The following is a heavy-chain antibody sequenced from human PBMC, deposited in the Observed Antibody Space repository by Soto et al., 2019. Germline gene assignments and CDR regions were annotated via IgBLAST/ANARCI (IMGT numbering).Heavy chain of an antibody. J-gene: IGHJ3*02. CDR3: ARGRPEDIVLGVPVWGGDVFYI. Sequence: GALRLSCAASGFTFSSYGMHWVRQAPGKGLEWVAVMWYDGGNKYYSDSARGRFTISRDNSKRTLYLQMNSLRAEDTAVYYCARGRPEDIVLGVPVWGGDVFYIWGQGTMVIVSS. CDR2: MWYDGGNK. CDR1: GFTFSSYG. V-gene: IGHV3-33*01. D-gene: IGHD2-15*01.